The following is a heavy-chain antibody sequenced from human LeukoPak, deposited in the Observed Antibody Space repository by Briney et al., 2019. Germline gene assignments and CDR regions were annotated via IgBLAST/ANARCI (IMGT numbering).Heavy chain of an antibody. CDR3: ARDPIAVAGFDY. CDR2: IYYRGST. Sequence: SETLSLTCTVSGGSVSSGNYYWIWIRQPPGKGLEWIGYIYYRGSTNYNPSLKSRVTISLDASKNQFSLKLSSVTAADTAVYYSARDPIAVAGFDYWGQGTLVTVSS. V-gene: IGHV4-61*01. CDR1: GGSVSSGNYY. J-gene: IGHJ4*02. D-gene: IGHD6-19*01.